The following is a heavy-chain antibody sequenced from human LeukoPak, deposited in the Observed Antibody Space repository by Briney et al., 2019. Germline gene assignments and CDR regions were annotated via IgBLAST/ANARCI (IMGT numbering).Heavy chain of an antibody. J-gene: IGHJ4*02. D-gene: IGHD4-17*01. Sequence: SETLSLTCTVSGGSINSYYWSWIRQPPGKGLEWIGYIYYSGSTNYNPSLKSRVTISVDTSKNQFSLKLSSVTAADTAVYYCARHSPYGDYFDYWGQGTLVTVSS. CDR2: IYYSGST. V-gene: IGHV4-59*08. CDR1: GGSINSYY. CDR3: ARHSPYGDYFDY.